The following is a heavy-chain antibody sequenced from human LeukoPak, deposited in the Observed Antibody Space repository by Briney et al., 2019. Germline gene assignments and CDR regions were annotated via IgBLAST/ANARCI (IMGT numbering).Heavy chain of an antibody. CDR3: ARCGYSSGY. V-gene: IGHV4-38-2*02. CDR1: SYSISSGYY. Sequence: PSETLSLTCTVSSYSISSGYYWGWIRQPPGKGLEWIGSIYYSGSTYYNPSLKSRVTISVDTSKNQFSLKLSSVTAADTAVYYCARCGYSSGYWGQGTLVTVSS. CDR2: IYYSGST. J-gene: IGHJ4*02. D-gene: IGHD5-18*01.